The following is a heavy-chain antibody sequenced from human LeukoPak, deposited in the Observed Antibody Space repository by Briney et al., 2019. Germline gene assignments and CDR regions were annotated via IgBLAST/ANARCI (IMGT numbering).Heavy chain of an antibody. D-gene: IGHD3-3*02. CDR3: TSTTLAGSRDV. J-gene: IGHJ6*02. Sequence: GRSLRLSCAASGFTFSSYAMHWVRQAPGKGLEWVAVISYDGSNKYYADSVKGRFTISRDNAKNSLYLQMNSLRAEDTAVYYCTSTTLAGSRDVWGQGTTVTVSS. CDR1: GFTFSSYA. V-gene: IGHV3-30-3*01. CDR2: ISYDGSNK.